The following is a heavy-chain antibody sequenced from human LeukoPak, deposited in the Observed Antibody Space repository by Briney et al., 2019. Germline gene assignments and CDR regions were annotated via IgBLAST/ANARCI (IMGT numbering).Heavy chain of an antibody. V-gene: IGHV4-31*03. CDR3: ARDREGLRLDY. CDR2: IYYSGST. J-gene: IGHJ4*02. CDR1: GGSISSGGYY. D-gene: IGHD4-17*01. Sequence: SQTLSLTCTVSGGSISSGGYYWRWSRQHPGKGLEWIGYIYYSGSTYDNPSLKSRDTISVHTSKNPFSLKLSSVTAADTAVYYCARDREGLRLDYWGQGTLVTVSS.